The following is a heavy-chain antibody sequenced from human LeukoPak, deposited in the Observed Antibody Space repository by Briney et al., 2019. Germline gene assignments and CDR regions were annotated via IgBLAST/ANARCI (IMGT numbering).Heavy chain of an antibody. CDR1: GGTFSSNG. J-gene: IGHJ4*02. CDR3: AIIELGDIVVVPAAAPLGY. CDR2: INPSGGST. D-gene: IGHD2-2*01. V-gene: IGHV1-46*01. Sequence: GALVKVSCKASGGTFSSNGISWLRQAPGQGLEWMGIINPSGGSTSYAQKFQGRVTMTRDTSTSTVYMELSSLRSEDTAVYYCAIIELGDIVVVPAAAPLGYWGQGTLVTVSS.